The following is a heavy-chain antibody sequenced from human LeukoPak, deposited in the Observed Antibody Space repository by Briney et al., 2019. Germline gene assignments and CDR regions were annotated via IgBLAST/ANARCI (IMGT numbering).Heavy chain of an antibody. CDR1: GFTVSSNY. CDR3: ARIRRFPNWFDP. V-gene: IGHV3-66*01. CDR2: IYSGGST. J-gene: IGHJ5*02. Sequence: GGSLRLSCAASGFTVSSNYMSWVRQAPGKGLEWVSVIYSGGSTYYADSVKGRFTISRDNSKNTLYPQMNSLRAEDTAVYCCARIRRFPNWFDPWGQGTLVTVSS. D-gene: IGHD2-21*01.